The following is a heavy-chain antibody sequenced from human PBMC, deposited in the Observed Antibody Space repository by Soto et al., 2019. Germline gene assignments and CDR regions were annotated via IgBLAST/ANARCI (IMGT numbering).Heavy chain of an antibody. D-gene: IGHD6-6*01. V-gene: IGHV1-69*13. Sequence: SVKVSCKASGGTFSSYSISWVRQAPGQGLEWMGGIIPIFSTANYAQKFQGRVTITADESTSTAYMELSSLRSEDTAVYYCAIEYSSSPPYYPIGYWGQGTLVTVSS. CDR1: GGTFSSYS. CDR2: IIPIFSTA. CDR3: AIEYSSSPPYYPIGY. J-gene: IGHJ4*02.